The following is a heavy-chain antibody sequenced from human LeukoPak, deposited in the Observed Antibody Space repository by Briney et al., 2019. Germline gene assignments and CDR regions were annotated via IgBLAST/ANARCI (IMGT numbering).Heavy chain of an antibody. CDR3: ARTIRGY. CDR1: GFTFSNYW. CDR2: IREDGSEK. J-gene: IGHJ4*02. V-gene: IGHV3-7*03. D-gene: IGHD3-10*01. Sequence: GGSLRLSCAASGFTFSNYWMSWVRQAPGKGLEWVANIREDGSEKHYVDSVKGRFTISRDNAKNSLYLQMNSLRVEDTAVYYCARTIRGYWGQGTLVTVSS.